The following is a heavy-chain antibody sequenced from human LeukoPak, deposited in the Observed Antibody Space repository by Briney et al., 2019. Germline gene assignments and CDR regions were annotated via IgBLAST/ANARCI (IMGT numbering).Heavy chain of an antibody. V-gene: IGHV4-34*01. CDR3: ARAQGSKNCSSTSCRYYYYGMDV. D-gene: IGHD2-2*01. CDR2: INHSGST. Sequence: KTSETLSLTCAVYGGSFSGYYRSWIRQPPGKGLEWIGEINHSGSTNYNPSLKSRVTISVDTSKNQFSLKLSSVTAADTAVYYCARAQGSKNCSSTSCRYYYYGMDVWGQGTTVTVSS. CDR1: GGSFSGYY. J-gene: IGHJ6*02.